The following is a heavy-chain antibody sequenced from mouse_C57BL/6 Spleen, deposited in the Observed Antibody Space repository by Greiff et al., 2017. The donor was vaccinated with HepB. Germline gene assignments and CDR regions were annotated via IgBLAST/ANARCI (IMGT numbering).Heavy chain of an antibody. V-gene: IGHV1-55*01. CDR2: IYPGSGGT. CDR1: GYTFTSYW. D-gene: IGHD2-5*01. J-gene: IGHJ2*01. Sequence: VQLQQPGAELVKPGASVKMSCKASGYTFTSYWITWVKQRPGQGLEWIGDIYPGSGGTNYNEKFKSKATLTVDTSSSTAYMQLNSRTSEGSAVYYCSRHYSNSYFDYWGQGPTLTVSS. CDR3: SRHYSNSYFDY.